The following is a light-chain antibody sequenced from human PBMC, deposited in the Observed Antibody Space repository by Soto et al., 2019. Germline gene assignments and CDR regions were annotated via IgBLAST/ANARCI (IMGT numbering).Light chain of an antibody. V-gene: IGKV3-20*01. CDR1: QSVSNSY. Sequence: DIGLTQSPGTLSLSPGERATLSCRASQSVSNSYLASDQQKPGQAHRLLIYGASSRATGIPDRFSGSGSGTDFTLTISRLEPEEFAVYYCQQYGSSPPWTFGQGTKVEIK. J-gene: IGKJ1*01. CDR2: GAS. CDR3: QQYGSSPPWT.